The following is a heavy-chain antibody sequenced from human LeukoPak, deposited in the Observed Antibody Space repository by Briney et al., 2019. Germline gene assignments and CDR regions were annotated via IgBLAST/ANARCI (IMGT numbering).Heavy chain of an antibody. CDR3: TSSPYDFWSGYYNYYFDY. D-gene: IGHD3-3*01. CDR1: GFTFSSYS. J-gene: IGHJ4*02. V-gene: IGHV3-49*04. Sequence: GGSLGLSCAASGFTFSSYSMNWVRQAPGKGLEWVGFIRSKAYGGTTEYAASVKGRFTISRDDSKSIAYLQMNSLKTEDTAVYYCTSSPYDFWSGYYNYYFDYWGQGTLVTVSS. CDR2: IRSKAYGGTT.